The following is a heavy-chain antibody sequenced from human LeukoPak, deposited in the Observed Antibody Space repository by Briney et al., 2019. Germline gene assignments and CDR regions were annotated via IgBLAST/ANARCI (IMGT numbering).Heavy chain of an antibody. J-gene: IGHJ6*03. V-gene: IGHV1-8*01. CDR1: GYTFTSYD. D-gene: IGHD2-2*01. Sequence: ASVKVSCKASGYTFTSYDINWVRQATGQGLGWMGWMNPNSGNTGYAQKFQGRVTMTRNTSISTAYMELSSLRSEDTAVHYCARGGSSTSPFWYYYYYMDVWGKGTTVTVSS. CDR2: MNPNSGNT. CDR3: ARGGSSTSPFWYYYYYMDV.